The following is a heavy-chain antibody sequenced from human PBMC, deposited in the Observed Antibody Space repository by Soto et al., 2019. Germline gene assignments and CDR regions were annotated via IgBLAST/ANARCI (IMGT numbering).Heavy chain of an antibody. D-gene: IGHD6-19*01. Sequence: ASVKVSCKASGYTFTSYGISWVRQAPGQGLEWMGWISAYNGNTNYAQKLQGRVTMTTDTSTSTAYMELRSLRSDDTAVYYCARDMGSGSDWNTDWFDPWGQGTLVTVSS. CDR3: ARDMGSGSDWNTDWFDP. V-gene: IGHV1-18*01. CDR2: ISAYNGNT. J-gene: IGHJ5*02. CDR1: GYTFTSYG.